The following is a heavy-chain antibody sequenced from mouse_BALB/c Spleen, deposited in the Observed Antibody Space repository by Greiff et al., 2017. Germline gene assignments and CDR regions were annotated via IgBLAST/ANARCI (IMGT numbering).Heavy chain of an antibody. J-gene: IGHJ2*01. CDR1: GFNIKDYY. CDR2: IDPENGNT. D-gene: IGHD2-14*01. V-gene: IGHV14-1*02. CDR3: SRSVKSYYRYDGLSY. Sequence: VQLQQSGAELVRPGALVKLSCKASGFNIKDYYMHWVKQRPEQGLEWIGWIDPENGNTIYDPKFQGKASITADTSSNTAYLQLSSLTSEDTAVYYWSRSVKSYYRYDGLSYWGQGTTLTVSS.